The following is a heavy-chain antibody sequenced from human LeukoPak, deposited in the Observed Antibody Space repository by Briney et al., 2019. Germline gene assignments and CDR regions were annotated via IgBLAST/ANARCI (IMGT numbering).Heavy chain of an antibody. Sequence: PGGSLRLSCAASGFTFSSYAMHWVRQAPGKGLEWVAVISYDGSNKYYADSVKGRFTISRDNSKNTLYLQMNSLRAEDTAVYYCAEARKYYYYMDVWGKGTTVTVSS. CDR2: ISYDGSNK. J-gene: IGHJ6*03. D-gene: IGHD1-14*01. CDR1: GFTFSSYA. V-gene: IGHV3-30-3*02. CDR3: AEARKYYYYMDV.